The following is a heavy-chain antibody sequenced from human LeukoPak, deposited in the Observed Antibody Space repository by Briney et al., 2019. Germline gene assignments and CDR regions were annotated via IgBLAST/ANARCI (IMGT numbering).Heavy chain of an antibody. CDR3: VRVYKGETYDYYMDV. Sequence: GGSLRLSCAASGFTFSTYSMNWVRQAPGKGLEWVSSITSSSTYRYYADSVKGRFAISRGNAKNSLYLQMNSLRGEDTAVYYCVRVYKGETYDYYMDVWGRGTTVTVSS. CDR2: ITSSSTYR. J-gene: IGHJ6*03. D-gene: IGHD3-10*01. CDR1: GFTFSTYS. V-gene: IGHV3-21*06.